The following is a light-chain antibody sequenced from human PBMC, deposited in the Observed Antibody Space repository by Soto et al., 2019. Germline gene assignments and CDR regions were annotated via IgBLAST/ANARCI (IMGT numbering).Light chain of an antibody. Sequence: EIVMTQSPATLSVSPGERATLSCRASQSVSSNLAWYQQKPGQAPRLLIYGAYARATGIPARFSGSGSGTEFTLAISSLQSEEVAVYYWQQYNNWPPLTFGGGTKVEIK. CDR2: GAY. V-gene: IGKV3-15*01. CDR3: QQYNNWPPLT. CDR1: QSVSSN. J-gene: IGKJ4*01.